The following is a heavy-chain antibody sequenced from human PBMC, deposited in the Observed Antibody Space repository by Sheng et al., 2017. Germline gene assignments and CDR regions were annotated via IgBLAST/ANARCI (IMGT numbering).Heavy chain of an antibody. CDR1: GGSFSGYY. CDR2: INHSGST. V-gene: IGHV4-34*01. D-gene: IGHD2-2*01. CDR3: ARPVSCSSTTCSDAFHI. J-gene: IGHJ3*02. Sequence: QVQLQQWGAGLLEPPETLSLTCAVYGGSFSGYYWSWIRQPPGKGLEWIGEINHSGSTNYNPSLKSRVTISVDTSKNQFSLKLRSVTAADTAVYYCARPVSCSSTTCSDAFHIWGQGTMVT.